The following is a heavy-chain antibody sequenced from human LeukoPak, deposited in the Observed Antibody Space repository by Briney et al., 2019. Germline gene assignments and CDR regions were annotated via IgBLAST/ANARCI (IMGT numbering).Heavy chain of an antibody. J-gene: IGHJ4*02. CDR1: GFTFDDYA. D-gene: IGHD5-12*01. V-gene: IGHV3-9*01. CDR2: ISWNSGSI. Sequence: GGSLRLSCAASGFTFDDYAMHWVRQAPGKGLEWVSGISWNSGSIGYADSVKGRFTISRDNAKNSLYLQMNSLRAEDTALYYCAKDMVTHIVATGALDYWGQGTLVTVSS. CDR3: AKDMVTHIVATGALDY.